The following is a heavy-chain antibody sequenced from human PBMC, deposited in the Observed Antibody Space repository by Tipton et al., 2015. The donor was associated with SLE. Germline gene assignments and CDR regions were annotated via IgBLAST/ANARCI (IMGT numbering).Heavy chain of an antibody. CDR1: GFTFSSYE. CDR3: ARDVGDSSGYYYGFDY. Sequence: SLRLSCAASGFTFSSYEMNWVRQAPGKGLEWVSSISSSSSYIYYADSMKGRFTISRDNAKNSLYLQMNSLRAEDTAVYYCARDVGDSSGYYYGFDYWGQGTLVTVSS. CDR2: ISSSSSYI. J-gene: IGHJ4*02. D-gene: IGHD3-22*01. V-gene: IGHV3-21*01.